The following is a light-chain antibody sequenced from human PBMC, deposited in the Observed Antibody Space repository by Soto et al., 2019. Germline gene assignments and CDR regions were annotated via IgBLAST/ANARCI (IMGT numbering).Light chain of an antibody. V-gene: IGLV2-23*02. CDR3: CAYAGTGTFGGYV. J-gene: IGLJ1*01. CDR1: SSDIGVYDF. Sequence: QSALTQPPSASGSPGQSVTISCTGTSSDIGVYDFVSWYQQHPGKAPKVMIYEATKRPSGVSNRFSGSKSGNTASLTISGLQAEDEADYYCCAYAGTGTFGGYVFGTGTKLTVL. CDR2: EAT.